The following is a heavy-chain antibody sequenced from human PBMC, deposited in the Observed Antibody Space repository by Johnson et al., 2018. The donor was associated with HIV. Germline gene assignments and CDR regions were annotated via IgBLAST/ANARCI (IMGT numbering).Heavy chain of an antibody. CDR3: TTEGDAFDI. Sequence: EVQLVESGGGLVRPGGSLRLSCAASGFAVSSNYMNWVRQTPGKGLEWVSILYSGGSTYYAVSVKDRFTILRDDSKNTLYLQMSSLRTEDAGVYYCTTEGDAFDIWGQGTMVTVSS. J-gene: IGHJ3*02. V-gene: IGHV3-66*01. CDR2: LYSGGST. CDR1: GFAVSSNY.